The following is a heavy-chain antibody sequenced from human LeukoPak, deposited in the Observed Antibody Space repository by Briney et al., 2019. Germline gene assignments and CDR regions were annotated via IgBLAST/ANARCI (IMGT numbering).Heavy chain of an antibody. V-gene: IGHV3-30*18. CDR3: AKPPEVGATVGYFDY. CDR2: ISFDGSNQ. CDR1: GFIFRSYG. D-gene: IGHD1-26*01. J-gene: IGHJ4*02. Sequence: GGSLRLSCAASGFIFRSYGMHWVRQAPGKGLEWVALISFDGSNQYYADSVKGRFTISRDNSKNTLYLQMNSLRAEDTAVYYCAKPPEVGATVGYFDYWGQGTLVTVSS.